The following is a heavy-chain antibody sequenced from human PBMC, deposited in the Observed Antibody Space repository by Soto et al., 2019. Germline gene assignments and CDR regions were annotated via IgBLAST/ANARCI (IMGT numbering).Heavy chain of an antibody. D-gene: IGHD2-21*02. CDR1: GFTFSSYA. CDR3: ARSDHTVVTPGLDY. Sequence: QVQLVESGGGVVQPGRSLRLSCAASGFTFSSYAMHWVRQAPGKGLEWVAVISYDGSNKYYADSVKGRFTISRDNSKKTLYLKKNRLSAGDTAVLYCARSDHTVVTPGLDYWGQGTLVTVSS. J-gene: IGHJ4*02. CDR2: ISYDGSNK. V-gene: IGHV3-30-3*01.